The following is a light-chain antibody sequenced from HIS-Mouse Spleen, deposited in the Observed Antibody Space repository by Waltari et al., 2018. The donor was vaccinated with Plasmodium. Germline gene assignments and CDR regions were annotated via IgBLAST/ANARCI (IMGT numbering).Light chain of an antibody. V-gene: IGLV2-23*01. CDR2: EGS. CDR3: CSYAGSSTYV. Sequence: QSALTQPASVSGSPGQSITISCTGTSSDVGRYNLVSWYQQHPGKAPKLMIYEGSKRPSGVSIRFSGSKSGNTASRTISGLQAEDEADYYCCSYAGSSTYVFGTGTKVTVL. CDR1: SSDVGRYNL. J-gene: IGLJ1*01.